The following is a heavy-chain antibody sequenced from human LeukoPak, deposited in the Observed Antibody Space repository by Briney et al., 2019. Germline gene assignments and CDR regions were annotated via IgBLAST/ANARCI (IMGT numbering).Heavy chain of an antibody. CDR1: GFTFSSNS. J-gene: IGHJ4*02. CDR2: ITNNGATT. CDR3: AKDWGYGSGTYYPH. V-gene: IGHV3-23*01. D-gene: IGHD3-10*01. Sequence: SGGSLRLSCAASGFTFSSNSMNWVRQVPGRGLEWVSVITNNGATTYYADSVKGRFTISRDNSKNMLYLQMNSLRAEDTAVYYCAKDWGYGSGTYYPHWGQGTLVTVSS.